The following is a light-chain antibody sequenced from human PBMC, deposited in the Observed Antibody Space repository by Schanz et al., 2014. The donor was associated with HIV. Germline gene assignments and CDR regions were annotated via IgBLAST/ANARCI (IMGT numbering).Light chain of an antibody. J-gene: IGKJ4*01. Sequence: IRMTQSPSSFSASVGDRVTITCRASQDISNSLAWYQQKPGKAPKLLIYDASTLQTGVPSRFSGSGSGTDFTLTISCLQSEDIATYYCQHYYKHPLTFGGGAKVEIK. CDR3: QHYYKHPLT. V-gene: IGKV1-8*01. CDR1: QDISNS. CDR2: DAS.